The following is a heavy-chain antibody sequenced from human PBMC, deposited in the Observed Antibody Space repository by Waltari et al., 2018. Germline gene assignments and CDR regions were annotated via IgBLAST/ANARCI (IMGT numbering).Heavy chain of an antibody. D-gene: IGHD2-15*01. CDR2: LSHDENTK. CDR1: AFLIGTSG. J-gene: IGHJ3*02. CDR3: AREGYSSGLAGGFDI. Sequence: QVQLVESGGGVFQHGRSLRLSCAASAFLIGTSGIPWVRQGPGKGLEWVAVLSHDENTKFYADSVKGRFTISRDNSKNTIYIQMNSLRPEDTAVYFCAREGYSSGLAGGFDIWGQGTMVTVSS. V-gene: IGHV3-30*04.